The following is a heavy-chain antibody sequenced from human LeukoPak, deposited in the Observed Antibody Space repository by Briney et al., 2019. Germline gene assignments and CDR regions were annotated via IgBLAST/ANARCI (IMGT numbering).Heavy chain of an antibody. V-gene: IGHV4-38-2*02. CDR3: ARGPTYQPIDF. Sequence: PSETLSLTCTVSGYSISSGYYWGWIRQPPGKGLEWIGEINHSGSTNYNPSLKSRVTISVDTSKNHFSLKLSSVTAADTAVYYCARGPTYQPIDFWGQGTLVTVSS. CDR1: GYSISSGYY. CDR2: INHSGST. D-gene: IGHD2-2*01. J-gene: IGHJ4*02.